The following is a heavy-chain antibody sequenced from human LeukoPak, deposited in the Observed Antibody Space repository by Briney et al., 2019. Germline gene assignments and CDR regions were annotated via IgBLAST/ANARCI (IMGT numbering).Heavy chain of an antibody. CDR3: ARFGSCSSTSCPRYYYYYYYMDV. D-gene: IGHD2-2*01. Sequence: PSETLSLTCTVSGGSISSSSYYWGWIRQPPGKGLEWIGSIYYSGSTNYNPSLKSRVTISVDTSKNQFSLKLSSVTAADTAVYYCARFGSCSSTSCPRYYYYYYYMDVWGKGTTVTISS. CDR1: GGSISSSSYY. V-gene: IGHV4-39*07. CDR2: IYYSGST. J-gene: IGHJ6*03.